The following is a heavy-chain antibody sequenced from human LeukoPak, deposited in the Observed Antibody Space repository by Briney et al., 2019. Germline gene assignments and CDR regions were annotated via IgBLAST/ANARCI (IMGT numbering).Heavy chain of an antibody. V-gene: IGHV1-2*02. Sequence: ASVKVSCKASGGTFSSYAISWVRQAPGQGLEWMGWINPNSGGINYAQKFQGRVTMTRDTSISTAYMELSRLRSDDTAVYYCARDLWRQQLPHYWGQGTLVTVSS. D-gene: IGHD6-13*01. J-gene: IGHJ4*02. CDR3: ARDLWRQQLPHY. CDR2: INPNSGGI. CDR1: GGTFSSYA.